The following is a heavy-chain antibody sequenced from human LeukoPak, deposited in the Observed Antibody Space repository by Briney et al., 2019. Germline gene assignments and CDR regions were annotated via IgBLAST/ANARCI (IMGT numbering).Heavy chain of an antibody. CDR3: AKHYYDSSGSLLDAFDI. CDR2: ISGSGGST. V-gene: IGHV3-23*01. Sequence: GGSLRLSSAASGFTYSSYAMSWVRQAPGKGLEWVSAISGSGGSTYYADSVKGRFTISRDNSKNTLYLQMNSLRAEDTAVYYCAKHYYDSSGSLLDAFDIWGQGTMVTVSS. D-gene: IGHD3-22*01. CDR1: GFTYSSYA. J-gene: IGHJ3*02.